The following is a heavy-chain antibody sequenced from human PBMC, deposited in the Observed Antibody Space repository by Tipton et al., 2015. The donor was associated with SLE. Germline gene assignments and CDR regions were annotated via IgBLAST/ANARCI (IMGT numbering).Heavy chain of an antibody. Sequence: TLSLTCTVSGGSISSGSYYWSWIRQPAGKGLEWIGYIYTSGSTNYNPSLKSRVTISVDRSKNQFSLKLSSVTAADTAVYYCARGHVEMATKFDYWGQGTLVTVSS. CDR2: IYTSGST. J-gene: IGHJ4*02. CDR3: ARGHVEMATKFDY. D-gene: IGHD5-24*01. V-gene: IGHV4-61*09. CDR1: GGSISSGSYY.